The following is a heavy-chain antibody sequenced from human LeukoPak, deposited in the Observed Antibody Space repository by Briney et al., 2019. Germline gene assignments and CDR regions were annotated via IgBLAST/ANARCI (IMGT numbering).Heavy chain of an antibody. D-gene: IGHD6-6*01. CDR3: ARDGVFRSSAPDY. CDR2: IKQDGSEK. V-gene: IGHV3-7*01. Sequence: GGSLRLSCAASGFTFSSYWMSWVRQAPGKGLEWVANIKQDGSEKYYVDSVKGRFTISRDNAKNSLYLQMNSLRAEDTAVYYCARDGVFRSSAPDYWGQGTLVTVSS. CDR1: GFTFSSYW. J-gene: IGHJ4*02.